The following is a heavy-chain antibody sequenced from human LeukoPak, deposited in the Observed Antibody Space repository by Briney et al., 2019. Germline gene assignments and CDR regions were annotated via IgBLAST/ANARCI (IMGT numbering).Heavy chain of an antibody. Sequence: EASVKVSCKASGYAFTSYAMHWVRQAPGQRLEWMGWINAGNGNTKYSQEFQGRVTITRDTSASTAYMELSSLRSEDMAVYYCARDGYYYGSGQYYMDVWGKGTTVTVSS. CDR3: ARDGYYYGSGQYYMDV. D-gene: IGHD3-10*01. V-gene: IGHV1-3*03. CDR2: INAGNGNT. J-gene: IGHJ6*03. CDR1: GYAFTSYA.